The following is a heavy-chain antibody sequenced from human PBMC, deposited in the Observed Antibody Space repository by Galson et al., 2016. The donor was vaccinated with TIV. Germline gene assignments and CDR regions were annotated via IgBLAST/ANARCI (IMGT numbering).Heavy chain of an antibody. CDR2: INPKTGGT. CDR1: GYTFSDYY. Sequence: SVKVSCKASGYTFSDYYLHWVRQAPEQGLEWMGWINPKTGGTIYAQKFQGRVTLTRDTTISTVYTDESGLTYDDTAVYYCARGYGSDPDYWGQGTLVTVSS. CDR3: ARGYGSDPDY. V-gene: IGHV1-2*02. D-gene: IGHD3-10*01. J-gene: IGHJ4*02.